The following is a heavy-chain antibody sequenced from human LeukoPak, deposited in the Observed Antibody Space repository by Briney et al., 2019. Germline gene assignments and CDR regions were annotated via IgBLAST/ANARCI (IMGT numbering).Heavy chain of an antibody. CDR2: IKQDGSEK. V-gene: IGHV3-7*01. CDR3: ARDKPYYYDSSGYYKY. D-gene: IGHD3-22*01. CDR1: GFTFSSYW. J-gene: IGHJ4*02. Sequence: PGGSLRLSCAASGFTFSSYWMSWVRQAPGKGLEWVADIKQDGSEKYYVDSVKGRFTISRDNAKNSLYLQMNSLRAEDTAVYYCARDKPYYYDSSGYYKYWGQGTLVTVSS.